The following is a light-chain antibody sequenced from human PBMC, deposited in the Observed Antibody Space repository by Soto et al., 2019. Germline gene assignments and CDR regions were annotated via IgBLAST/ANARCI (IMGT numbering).Light chain of an antibody. Sequence: QSALTQPPSASGSPGQSVTISCTRTSSDVGRYNYVSWYQQHPGKAHKLMIYEVTKRHSGVPDRFSGSKSGNTASLTVSGLQAEDEADYYCSSYTGNNNLVVFGGGTKLPS. CDR3: SSYTGNNNLVV. CDR2: EVT. V-gene: IGLV2-8*01. CDR1: SSDVGRYNY. J-gene: IGLJ2*01.